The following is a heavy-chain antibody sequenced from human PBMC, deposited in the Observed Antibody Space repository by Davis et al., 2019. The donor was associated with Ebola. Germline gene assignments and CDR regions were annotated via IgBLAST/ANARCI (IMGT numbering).Heavy chain of an antibody. D-gene: IGHD3-3*01. Sequence: MPSETLSLTCTVSGGYISGYYWSWIRQPPGKGLEWIGNLYHGGGTNYSPSLKSRLTISVDTSKNQFSLELSSVTAADTAVYYCARGTITIFGMDVWGKGTTVTVSS. CDR3: ARGTITIFGMDV. J-gene: IGHJ6*04. CDR2: LYHGGGT. V-gene: IGHV4-59*12. CDR1: GGYISGYY.